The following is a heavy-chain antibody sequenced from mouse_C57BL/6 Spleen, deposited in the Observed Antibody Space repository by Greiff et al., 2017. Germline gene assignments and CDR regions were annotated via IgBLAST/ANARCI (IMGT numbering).Heavy chain of an antibody. D-gene: IGHD1-1*01. V-gene: IGHV5-4*01. CDR1: GFTFSSYA. CDR2: ISDGGSYT. Sequence: EVKVEESGGGLVKPGGSLKLSCAASGFTFSSYAMSWVRQTPEKRLECVATISDGGSYTYYPDNVKGRFTISRDNAKNNLYLQMSHLKSEDTAMYYCARDLDYYGSTAWFAYWGQGTLVTVSA. J-gene: IGHJ3*01. CDR3: ARDLDYYGSTAWFAY.